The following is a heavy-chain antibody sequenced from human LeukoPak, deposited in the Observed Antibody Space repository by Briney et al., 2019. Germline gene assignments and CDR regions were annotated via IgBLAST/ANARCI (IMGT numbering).Heavy chain of an antibody. J-gene: IGHJ4*02. V-gene: IGHV3-30*18. CDR3: AKSLNAGAAAGTIAY. CDR2: ISYDGSKE. D-gene: IGHD6-25*01. CDR1: GFTFSHYG. Sequence: GGSLRLSCGASGFTFSHYGMLWVRQAPGKGPEWLATISYDGSKEYYADSVKGRFTISRDNSKDTLYLQMSSLGPEDTAVYYCAKSLNAGAAAGTIAYWGQGTVVTVSS.